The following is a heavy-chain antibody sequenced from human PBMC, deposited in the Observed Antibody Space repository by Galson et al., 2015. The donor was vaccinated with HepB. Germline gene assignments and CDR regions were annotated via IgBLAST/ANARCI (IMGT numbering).Heavy chain of an antibody. V-gene: IGHV3-66*01. J-gene: IGHJ4*02. D-gene: IGHD2-8*02. CDR3: ARLRVVYGYCFDY. CDR1: GFNVSSSF. Sequence: SLRLSCAASGFNVSSSFMSWVRQSPGKGLECVSIIYSGGSIYYADSVKGRFTLSRDNSKNTLYLQMNSLRAEDTAVYYCARLRVVYGYCFDYWGQGTLVTVSS. CDR2: IYSGGSI.